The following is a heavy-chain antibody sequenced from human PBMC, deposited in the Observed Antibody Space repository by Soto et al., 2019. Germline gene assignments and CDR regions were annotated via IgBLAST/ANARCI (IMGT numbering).Heavy chain of an antibody. V-gene: IGHV1-2*04. CDR1: GYTFTGYY. J-gene: IGHJ6*02. Sequence: ASVKVSCKASGYTFTGYYMHWVRQAPGQGLEWMGWINPNSGGTNYAQKFQGWVTMTRDTSISTAYMELSRLRSDDTAVYYCARGRYDFWSGYPRDYYYYYGMDVWGQGTTVTVSS. CDR3: ARGRYDFWSGYPRDYYYYYGMDV. CDR2: INPNSGGT. D-gene: IGHD3-3*01.